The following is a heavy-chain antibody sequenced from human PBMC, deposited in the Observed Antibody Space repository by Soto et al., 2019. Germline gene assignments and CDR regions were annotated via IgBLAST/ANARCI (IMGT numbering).Heavy chain of an antibody. CDR3: AREQHGVKSIVGATWAFDY. J-gene: IGHJ4*02. V-gene: IGHV1-2*02. CDR2: INPNSGGT. D-gene: IGHD1-26*01. CDR1: GYTFTGYY. Sequence: GASVKVSCKASGYTFTGYYMHWVRQAPGQGLEWMGWINPNSGGTNYAQKFQGRVTMTRDTSISTAYMELSRLRSDDTAVYYCAREQHGVKSIVGATWAFDYWGQGTLVTVSS.